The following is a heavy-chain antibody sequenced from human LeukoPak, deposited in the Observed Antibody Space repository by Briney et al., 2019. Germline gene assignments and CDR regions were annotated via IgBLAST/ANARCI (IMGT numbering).Heavy chain of an antibody. Sequence: GESLKISCEGSGYSFTSYWIGWVRQMPGKGLEWMGIIYPGDSDTRYSPSFQGQVTISADKSISTAYLQWSSLKASDTAMYYCARTAKRWLHRSHFDYWGQGTLVTVSS. J-gene: IGHJ4*02. V-gene: IGHV5-51*01. CDR1: GYSFTSYW. CDR3: ARTAKRWLHRSHFDY. D-gene: IGHD5-12*01. CDR2: IYPGDSDT.